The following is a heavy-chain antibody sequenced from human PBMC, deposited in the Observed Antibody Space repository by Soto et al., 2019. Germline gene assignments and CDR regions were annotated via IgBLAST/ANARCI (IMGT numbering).Heavy chain of an antibody. J-gene: IGHJ6*02. D-gene: IGHD6-13*01. V-gene: IGHV3-53*01. Sequence: PGGSLRLSCAASGFTVSSNYMSWVRQAPGKGLEWVSVIYSGGSTYYADSVKGRFTISRDNSKNTLYLQMNSLRAEDTAVYYCARDQGYSSSWLTRDTYYYYGMDVWGQGTTVTVSS. CDR1: GFTVSSNY. CDR2: IYSGGST. CDR3: ARDQGYSSSWLTRDTYYYYGMDV.